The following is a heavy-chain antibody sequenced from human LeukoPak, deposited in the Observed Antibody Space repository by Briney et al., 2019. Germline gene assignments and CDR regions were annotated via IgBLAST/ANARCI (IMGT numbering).Heavy chain of an antibody. J-gene: IGHJ4*02. CDR2: ISYDGSNK. Sequence: PGRSLRLSCAASGFTFSSYAVHWVRQAPGKGLEWVAVISYDGSNKYYADSVKGRFTISRDNSKNTLYLQMNSLRAEDTAVYYCARDHSRSSSFDYFDYWGQGTLVTVSS. CDR1: GFTFSSYA. V-gene: IGHV3-30*01. CDR3: ARDHSRSSSFDYFDY. D-gene: IGHD6-6*01.